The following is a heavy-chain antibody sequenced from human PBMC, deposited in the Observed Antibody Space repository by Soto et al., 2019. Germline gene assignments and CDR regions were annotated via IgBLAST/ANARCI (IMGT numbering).Heavy chain of an antibody. V-gene: IGHV1-46*03. CDR2: INPSGGST. J-gene: IGHJ5*02. D-gene: IGHD2-2*01. Sequence: GASVKVSCKASGYTFTNQYMHWVRQAPGQGLEWMGIINPSGGSTSYAQKFQGRVTMTRDTSTSTVYMELSSLRSEDTAVYYCARDNVEYCSSTSCYGAPLHWFDPWGQGTLVTVSS. CDR1: GYTFTNQY. CDR3: ARDNVEYCSSTSCYGAPLHWFDP.